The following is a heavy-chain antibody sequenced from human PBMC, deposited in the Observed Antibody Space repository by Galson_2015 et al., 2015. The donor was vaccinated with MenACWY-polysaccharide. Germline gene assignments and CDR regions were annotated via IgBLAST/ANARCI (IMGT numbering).Heavy chain of an antibody. J-gene: IGHJ4*02. V-gene: IGHV3-23*01. CDR1: GLTFSSYA. D-gene: IGHD3-10*01. CDR2: ISGSGLNT. CDR3: AKQIDEYYGSGNYYPPWDY. Sequence: SLRLSCAASGLTFSSYAMSWVRQALGKGLEWVSTISGSGLNTYYADSVKGRFTMSRDNSKNTLYMQMNSLRAEDTAVYYCAKQIDEYYGSGNYYPPWDYWGQGTLVTVSS.